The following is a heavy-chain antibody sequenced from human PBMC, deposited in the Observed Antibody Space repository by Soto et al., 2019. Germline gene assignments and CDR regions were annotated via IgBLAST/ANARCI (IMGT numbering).Heavy chain of an antibody. CDR2: IVGSGSST. CDR3: AKGKGEYYYGSGSYYLHYFDY. V-gene: IGHV3-23*01. J-gene: IGHJ4*02. CDR1: GFTFSSYA. D-gene: IGHD3-10*01. Sequence: EVQLLESGGGLVQPGGSLRLSCAASGFTFSSYAMSWVRQAPGRGLEWVSAIVGSGSSTYYADSVKGRFTISRDNSKNTLYLQMNSLRAEDTAVYYCAKGKGEYYYGSGSYYLHYFDYWGQGTLVTVSS.